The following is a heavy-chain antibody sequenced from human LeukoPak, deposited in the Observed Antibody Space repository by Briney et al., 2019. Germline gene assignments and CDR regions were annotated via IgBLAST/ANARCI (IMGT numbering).Heavy chain of an antibody. CDR2: MNPNSGNT. Sequence: ASVKVSRKASGYTFTSYDINWVRQATGQGLEWMEWMNPNSGNTGYAQKFQGRVTITRNTSISTAHMELSSLRSEDTAVYYCARRRSSSGWLDAFDIWGQGTMVTVSS. CDR1: GYTFTSYD. CDR3: ARRRSSSGWLDAFDI. V-gene: IGHV1-8*01. D-gene: IGHD6-19*01. J-gene: IGHJ3*02.